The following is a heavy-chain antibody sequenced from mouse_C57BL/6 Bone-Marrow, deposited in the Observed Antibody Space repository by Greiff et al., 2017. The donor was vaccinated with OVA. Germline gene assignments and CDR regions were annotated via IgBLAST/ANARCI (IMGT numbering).Heavy chain of an antibody. V-gene: IGHV2-5*01. J-gene: IGHJ4*01. CDR3: AKKGAMDD. CDR2: IWRGGST. Sequence: QVQLKQSGPGLVQPSQSLSITCTVSGFSLTSYGVHWVRQSPGKGLEWLGVIWRGGSTDYNAASMSRLSITKDNSKSQVFFKMNSLQADDTAIYYCAKKGAMDDWGQGTSVTVSS. CDR1: GFSLTSYG.